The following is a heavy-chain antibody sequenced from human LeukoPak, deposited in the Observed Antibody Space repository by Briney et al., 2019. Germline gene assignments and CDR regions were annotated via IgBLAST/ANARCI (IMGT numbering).Heavy chain of an antibody. CDR3: ARIRRSPMGVVRQIMDV. Sequence: SETLSLTCAVSGGSISSSTWWTWVRQPPGKGLEWIGEVFYSGSTNSNPSLKSRVTISVDTSKNQFSLKLSSVTAADTAVYYCARIRRSPMGVVRQIMDVWGQGTTVTVSS. J-gene: IGHJ6*02. V-gene: IGHV4-4*02. D-gene: IGHD2-15*01. CDR1: GGSISSSTW. CDR2: VFYSGST.